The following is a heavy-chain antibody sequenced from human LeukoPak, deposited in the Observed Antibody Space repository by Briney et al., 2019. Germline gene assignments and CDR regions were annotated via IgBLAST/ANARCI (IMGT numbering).Heavy chain of an antibody. CDR3: VRVGGAFDL. CDR1: GFTFSSNS. D-gene: IGHD3-16*01. V-gene: IGHV3-53*01. J-gene: IGHJ3*01. Sequence: GGSLRLSCTVSGFTFSSNSMSWVGQAPGKGLEWVSFIYSDNTHYSDSVKGRFTISRDNSKKSLYMQMNSLRAEDTAVYYCVRVGGAFDLWGQGTRVSVSS. CDR2: IYSDNT.